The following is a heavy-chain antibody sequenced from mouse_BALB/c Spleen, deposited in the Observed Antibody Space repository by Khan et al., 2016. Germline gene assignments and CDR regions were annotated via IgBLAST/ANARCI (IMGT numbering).Heavy chain of an antibody. CDR2: INPGSSTI. Sequence: EVKLLESGGGLVQPGGSLNLSCVASGFDFSRYWMSWARQAPGKGQEWIGEINPGSSTINYTPSLKDKFIISRDNAKNTLYLQMSKVRSEDTALYYCARANYYAMDYWGQGTSVTVSS. D-gene: IGHD4-1*01. CDR1: GFDFSRYW. J-gene: IGHJ4*01. V-gene: IGHV4-2*02. CDR3: ARANYYAMDY.